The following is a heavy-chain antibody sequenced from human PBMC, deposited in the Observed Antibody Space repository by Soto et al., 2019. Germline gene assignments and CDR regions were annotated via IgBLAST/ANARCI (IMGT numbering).Heavy chain of an antibody. D-gene: IGHD3-9*01. Sequence: GESLKISCKGSGYSFTSYWIGWVRQMPGKGLEWMGIIYPGDSDTRYSPSFQGQVTISADKSISTAYLQWSSLKASDTAMYYCARGNYDILTGSPSYYGMDVWGQGTTVTVSS. CDR2: IYPGDSDT. V-gene: IGHV5-51*01. J-gene: IGHJ6*02. CDR1: GYSFTSYW. CDR3: ARGNYDILTGSPSYYGMDV.